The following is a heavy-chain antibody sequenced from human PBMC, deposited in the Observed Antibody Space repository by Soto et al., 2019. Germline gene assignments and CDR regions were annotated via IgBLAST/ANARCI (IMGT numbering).Heavy chain of an antibody. CDR3: TSGTSYGMGDY. Sequence: SLRLSCAASGFTFSNAWMSWVRQAPGKGLEWVGRIKSKTDGGTTDYAAPVKGRFTISRDDSKNTLYLQMNSLKTEDTAVYYCTSGTSYGMGDYWGQGTLVTVSS. CDR2: IKSKTDGGTT. J-gene: IGHJ4*02. V-gene: IGHV3-15*01. D-gene: IGHD1-26*01. CDR1: GFTFSNAW.